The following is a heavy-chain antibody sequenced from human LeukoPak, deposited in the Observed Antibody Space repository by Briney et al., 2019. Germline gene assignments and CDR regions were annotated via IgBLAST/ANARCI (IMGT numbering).Heavy chain of an antibody. CDR1: GFTFSSSV. J-gene: IGHJ4*02. V-gene: IGHV3-23*01. CDR3: EKDLGGSGDYRPY. Sequence: GGSLRLSCAASGFTFSSSVMSWVRQAPGKGLEWVSAISGSDGSTYYADSVKGRFTISRDNSKNTLYLQMNSLSAEDTAVYYCEKDLGGSGDYRPYWGQGSVVTVSS. D-gene: IGHD2-21*02. CDR2: ISGSDGST.